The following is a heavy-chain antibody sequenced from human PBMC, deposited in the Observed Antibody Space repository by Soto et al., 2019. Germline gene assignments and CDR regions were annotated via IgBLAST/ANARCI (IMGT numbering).Heavy chain of an antibody. CDR3: AKHRPLGYCSSTSCPLYYFDY. V-gene: IGHV3-23*01. CDR2: ISGSGGST. CDR1: GFTFSSYS. Sequence: LRLSCAASGFTFSSYSMSWVRQAPWKGLEWVSAISGSGGSTYYADSVKGRFTISRDNSKNTLYLQMNSLRAEDTAVYYCAKHRPLGYCSSTSCPLYYFDYWGQGTLVTVSS. J-gene: IGHJ4*02. D-gene: IGHD2-2*01.